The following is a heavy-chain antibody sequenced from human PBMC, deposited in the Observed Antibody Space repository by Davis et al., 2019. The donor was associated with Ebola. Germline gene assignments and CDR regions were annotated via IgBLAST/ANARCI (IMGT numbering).Heavy chain of an antibody. V-gene: IGHV4-4*02. CDR3: ARDRRTIFGAAYYFDY. J-gene: IGHJ4*02. CDR1: GDSISSSNW. CDR2: ISQSGST. Sequence: MPSETLSLTCAVSGDSISSSNWWSWVRQPPGKGLEWIGEISQSGSTNYNPALKSRVPISVDTSKNQFSLKLSSVTAADTAVYYCARDRRTIFGAAYYFDYWGQGTLVTVSS. D-gene: IGHD3-3*01.